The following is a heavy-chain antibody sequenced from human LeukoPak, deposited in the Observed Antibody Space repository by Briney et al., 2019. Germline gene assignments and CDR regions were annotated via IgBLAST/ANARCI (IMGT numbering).Heavy chain of an antibody. CDR1: GYTLTELS. Sequence: ASVKVSCKGSGYTLTELSMHWVRQAPGKGLEWMGGFDPEDGETIYAQKFQGRVTMTEDTSTDTAYMELSSLRSEDTAVYYCATDYGSGSYFVYWGQGTLVTVSS. V-gene: IGHV1-24*01. CDR3: ATDYGSGSYFVY. D-gene: IGHD3-10*01. J-gene: IGHJ4*02. CDR2: FDPEDGET.